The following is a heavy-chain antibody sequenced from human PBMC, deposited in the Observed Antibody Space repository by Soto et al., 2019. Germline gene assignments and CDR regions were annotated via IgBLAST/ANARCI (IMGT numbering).Heavy chain of an antibody. CDR2: IYYSGST. Sequence: SETLSLTCTVSGVSISSGDYYLSWIRQPPGKGLEWIGYIYYSGSTYYNPSLKSRVTISVDTSKNQFSLKLNSVTAADTAVYYCARDLWGYCGTDCYPLDVWGQGTTVTVSS. J-gene: IGHJ6*02. D-gene: IGHD2-21*02. CDR1: GVSISSGDYY. CDR3: ARDLWGYCGTDCYPLDV. V-gene: IGHV4-30-4*02.